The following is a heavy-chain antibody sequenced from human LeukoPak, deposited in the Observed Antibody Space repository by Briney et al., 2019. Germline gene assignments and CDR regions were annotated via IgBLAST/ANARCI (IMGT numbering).Heavy chain of an antibody. CDR1: GFTFSSYA. V-gene: IGHV3-30-3*01. J-gene: IGHJ3*02. CDR3: ARARYCSSTSCRDAFDI. CDR2: ISYDGSNK. D-gene: IGHD2-2*01. Sequence: GRSLRLSCAASGFTFSSYAMHWVRQAPGKGLGWVALISYDGSNKYYADSVKGRFTVSRDNSKSTLYLQMNSLRAEDTAVYYCARARYCSSTSCRDAFDIWGQGTMVTVSS.